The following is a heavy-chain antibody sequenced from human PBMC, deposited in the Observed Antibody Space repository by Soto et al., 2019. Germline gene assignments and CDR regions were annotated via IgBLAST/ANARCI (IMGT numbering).Heavy chain of an antibody. D-gene: IGHD3-22*01. CDR1: GGSISSGGYY. Sequence: PSETLSLTCTVSGGSISSGGYYWSWIRQHPGKGLEWIGYIYYSGSTYYNPSLKSRVTISVDTSKNQFPLKLSSVTAADTAAYYCARYYDSSHDYWGQGTLVTVSS. V-gene: IGHV4-31*03. CDR3: ARYYDSSHDY. J-gene: IGHJ4*02. CDR2: IYYSGST.